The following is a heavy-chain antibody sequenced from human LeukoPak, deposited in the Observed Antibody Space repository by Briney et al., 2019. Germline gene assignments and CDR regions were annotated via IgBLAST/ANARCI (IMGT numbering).Heavy chain of an antibody. V-gene: IGHV1-18*04. Sequence: ASVKVSCKASGYTFTDYCMDWVRQAPGQGLEWMGWISAYNGNTNYAQKLQGRVTMTTDTSTSTAYMELRSLRSDDTAVYYCASYLYDFWSGYPRNDAFDIWGQGTMVTVSS. J-gene: IGHJ3*02. CDR2: ISAYNGNT. CDR3: ASYLYDFWSGYPRNDAFDI. D-gene: IGHD3-3*01. CDR1: GYTFTDYC.